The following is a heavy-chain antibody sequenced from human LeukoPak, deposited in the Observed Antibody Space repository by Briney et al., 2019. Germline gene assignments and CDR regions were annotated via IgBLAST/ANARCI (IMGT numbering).Heavy chain of an antibody. J-gene: IGHJ4*02. Sequence: SSETLSLTCTVSGGSISNYYWSWIRQPPGKGLEWIGYIYYSGSTYYNPSLKSRVTISVDTSKNQFSLKLSSVTAADTAVYYCARGVYDFWSGYYKFFDYWGQGTLVTVSS. D-gene: IGHD3-3*01. CDR2: IYYSGST. CDR3: ARGVYDFWSGYYKFFDY. CDR1: GGSISNYY. V-gene: IGHV4-30-4*08.